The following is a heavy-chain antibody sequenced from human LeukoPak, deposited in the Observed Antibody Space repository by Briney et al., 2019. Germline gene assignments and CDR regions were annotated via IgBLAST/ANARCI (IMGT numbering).Heavy chain of an antibody. CDR1: GYTFNDHY. CDR2: INPNIGVT. J-gene: IGHJ5*02. D-gene: IGHD1-26*01. Sequence: ASVKVSCKASGYTFNDHYIHWVRQAPGQGLEWMGWINPNIGVTNYAQKFQDRVTMTRDMSISTAYMDLSSLRSDDTAVYYCATEGGGSYWDWFDTWGQGTLVTVSS. V-gene: IGHV1-2*02. CDR3: ATEGGGSYWDWFDT.